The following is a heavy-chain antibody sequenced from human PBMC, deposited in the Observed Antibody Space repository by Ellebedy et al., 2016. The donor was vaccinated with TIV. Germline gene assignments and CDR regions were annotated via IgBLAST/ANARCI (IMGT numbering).Heavy chain of an antibody. CDR3: ARDKGSNFDY. V-gene: IGHV4-59*01. D-gene: IGHD2-2*01. CDR2: IYYSGST. Sequence: SETLSLXXTVSGGSISSYYWSWIRQPPGKGLEWIGYIYYSGSTNYNPSLKSRVTISVDTSKNQFSLKLSSVTAADTAVYYCARDKGSNFDYWGQGTLVTVSS. J-gene: IGHJ4*02. CDR1: GGSISSYY.